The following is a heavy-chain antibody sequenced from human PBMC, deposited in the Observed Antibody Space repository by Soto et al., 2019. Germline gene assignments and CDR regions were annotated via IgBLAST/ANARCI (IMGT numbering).Heavy chain of an antibody. Sequence: EVQLVESGGGLFQPGGSLRLSCAASGFAVSSNYMGWVRQAPGNGLEYVSVIYSGGATYYPDSVKGTFTISRDNPKNTLSLQMASRRAPEAAGSSWGWGGGMAGGRLDYFLLWAQGTLVTVA. CDR1: GFAVSSNY. CDR2: IYSGGAT. CDR3: GWGGGMAGGRLDYFLL. D-gene: IGHD3-16*01. V-gene: IGHV3-66*01. J-gene: IGHJ1*01.